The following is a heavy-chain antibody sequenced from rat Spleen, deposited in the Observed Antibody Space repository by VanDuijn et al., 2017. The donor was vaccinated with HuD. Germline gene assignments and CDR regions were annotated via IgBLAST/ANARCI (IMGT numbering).Heavy chain of an antibody. CDR2: MRYNGDT. CDR1: GFSLIRYN. D-gene: IGHD3-1*01. V-gene: IGHV2-63*01. Sequence: QVQLKESGPGLVKPSLTLSLTCTVSGFSLIRYNVHWVRQPPGKGLEWMGRMRYNGDTSYNSVLKSRLSISRDTSKNQVFLKMNSLQTDDTGTYYCTIHPRYWGQGVMVTVSS. CDR3: TIHPRY. J-gene: IGHJ2*01.